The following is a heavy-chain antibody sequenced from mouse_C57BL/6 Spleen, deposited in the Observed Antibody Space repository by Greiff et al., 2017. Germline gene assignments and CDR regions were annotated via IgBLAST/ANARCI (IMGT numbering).Heavy chain of an antibody. D-gene: IGHD1-1*01. V-gene: IGHV14-3*01. J-gene: IGHJ1*03. CDR1: GFNIKNTY. CDR2: IDPANGNT. CDR3: ARGGFYYGSSYVWYFDV. Sequence: VQLQQPVAELVRPGASVKLSCTASGFNIKNTYMHWVKQRPEQGLEWIGRIDPANGNTKYAPKFQGKATITADTSSNTAYLQLSSLTSEDTAIYYCARGGFYYGSSYVWYFDVWGTGTTVTVSS.